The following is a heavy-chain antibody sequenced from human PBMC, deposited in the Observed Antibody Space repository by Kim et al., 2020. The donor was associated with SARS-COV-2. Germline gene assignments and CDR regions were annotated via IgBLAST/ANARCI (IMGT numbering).Heavy chain of an antibody. V-gene: IGHV3-30*04. J-gene: IGHJ2*01. D-gene: IGHD2-21*02. CDR1: GFTFSSYA. CDR3: ARDRDIVVVTALNWYFDL. Sequence: GGSLRLSCAASGFTFSSYAMHWVRQAPGKGLEWVAVISYDGSNKYYADSVKGRFTISRDNSKNTLYLQMNSLRAEDTAVYYCARDRDIVVVTALNWYFDLWGRGTLVTVSS. CDR2: ISYDGSNK.